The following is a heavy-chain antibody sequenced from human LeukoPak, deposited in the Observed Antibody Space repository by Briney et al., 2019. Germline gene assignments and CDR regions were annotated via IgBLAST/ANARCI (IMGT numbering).Heavy chain of an antibody. Sequence: SETLSLTCTVSGGSINSYYWSWIRQPPGKGLEWIGYVAHSGITISNGDITNYNPSLESRVTTSRDASKNQFSLKLSSVTAADTAVYYCVRASVDSGGAFDIWGQGTMVTVSS. D-gene: IGHD3-22*01. CDR1: GGSINSYY. CDR2: VAHSGITISNGDIT. V-gene: IGHV4-59*01. J-gene: IGHJ3*02. CDR3: VRASVDSGGAFDI.